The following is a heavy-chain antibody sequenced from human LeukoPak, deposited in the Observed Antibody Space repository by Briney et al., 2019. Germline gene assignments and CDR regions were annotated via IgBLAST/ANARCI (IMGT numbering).Heavy chain of an antibody. J-gene: IGHJ4*02. CDR2: ISYDGSNK. CDR1: GFTFNSYA. D-gene: IGHD3-3*01. Sequence: GGSLRLSCAASGFTFNSYAINWVRQAPGKGLEWVAFISYDGSNKYYADSVKGRFTISRDNSMNMLYLQMNSLRAEDTAVYYCARSSGPNSITVFGVVTPKFDYWGQGTLVTVSS. CDR3: ARSSGPNSITVFGVVTPKFDY. V-gene: IGHV3-30-3*01.